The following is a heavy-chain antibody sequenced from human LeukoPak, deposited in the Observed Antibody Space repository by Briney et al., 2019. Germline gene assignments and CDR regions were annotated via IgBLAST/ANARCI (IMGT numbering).Heavy chain of an antibody. CDR2: IIPILGIA. J-gene: IGHJ4*02. V-gene: IGHV1-69*04. CDR3: ARRPYYYDSSGYYPFDY. D-gene: IGHD3-22*01. CDR1: GGTFSSYA. Sequence: SVKVSCKASGGTFSSYAISWVRQAPGQGLEWMGRIIPILGIANYAQKFQGRVTITADKSTSTAYMELSSLRSEDTAVYYCARRPYYYDSSGYYPFDYWGQGTLVTVSS.